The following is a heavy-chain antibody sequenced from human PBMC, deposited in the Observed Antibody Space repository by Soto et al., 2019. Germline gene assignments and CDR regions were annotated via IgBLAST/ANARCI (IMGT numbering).Heavy chain of an antibody. CDR3: AIYDFWSGYKPSDY. Sequence: ASVKVSCKASGYTFASYGISWVRQAPGQGLEWMGWISAYNGNTNYAQKLQGRVTMTTDTSTSTAYMELRSLRSDDTAVYYCAIYDFWSGYKPSDYWGQGTLVTVSS. CDR1: GYTFASYG. D-gene: IGHD3-3*01. V-gene: IGHV1-18*01. CDR2: ISAYNGNT. J-gene: IGHJ4*02.